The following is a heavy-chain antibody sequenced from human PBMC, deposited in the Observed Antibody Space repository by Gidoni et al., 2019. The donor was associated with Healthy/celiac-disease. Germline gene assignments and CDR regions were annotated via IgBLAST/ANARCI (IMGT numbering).Heavy chain of an antibody. J-gene: IGHJ6*02. CDR3: AHRRDWGSDYYYYGMDV. Sequence: QITLKASGPTLVKPTQPLTLTCTFSAFSPRTSGVGVGLIRQPPGKALEWLALIYWNDDKRYSPSLKSRLTITKDTSKNQVVLTMTNRDPVDTATYYCAHRRDWGSDYYYYGMDVWGQGTTVTVSS. D-gene: IGHD7-27*01. V-gene: IGHV2-5*01. CDR2: IYWNDDK. CDR1: AFSPRTSGVG.